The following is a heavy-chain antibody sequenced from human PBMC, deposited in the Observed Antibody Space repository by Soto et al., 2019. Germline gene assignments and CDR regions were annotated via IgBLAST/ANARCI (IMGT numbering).Heavy chain of an antibody. CDR3: TTVGLMHDAFDI. CDR2: IRSKTDGGTT. Sequence: PGGSLRLSCAASGFTLSTAWMSWVRQAPGKGLEWVGHIRSKTDGGTTDYAAPVKGSFTISRGDSTNTLYLQMNSLKTEDTDFYYCTTVGLMHDAFDIWGQGTMATVSS. CDR1: GFTLSTAW. D-gene: IGHD3-16*01. V-gene: IGHV3-15*01. J-gene: IGHJ3*02.